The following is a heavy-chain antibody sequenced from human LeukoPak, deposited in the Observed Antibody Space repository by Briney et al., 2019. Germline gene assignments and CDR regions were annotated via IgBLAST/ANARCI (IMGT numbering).Heavy chain of an antibody. CDR2: IIPIFGTA. Sequence: GSSVEVSRKASGGTFTSNAISWVRQAPGQGLEWMGGIIPIFGTANYAEKFQGRVTITADESTSTAYMELSSLRSEDAAVYYCARGWLAETAVVTPYNYWGQGTLVTVSS. V-gene: IGHV1-69*01. CDR1: GGTFTSNA. J-gene: IGHJ4*02. D-gene: IGHD4-23*01. CDR3: ARGWLAETAVVTPYNY.